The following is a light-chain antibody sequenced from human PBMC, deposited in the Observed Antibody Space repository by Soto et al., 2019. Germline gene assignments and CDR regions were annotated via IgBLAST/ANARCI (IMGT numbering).Light chain of an antibody. CDR2: KTS. Sequence: DIQMTQSPSTLSASVGDRVSITCRASQSLNSWLAWYQQKPGKAPKLLIYKTSTLESGVPSRFSGSGSGTEFTLTISCLQSEDFATYYCQQYYSYPITFGQGTRLEIK. CDR1: QSLNSW. CDR3: QQYYSYPIT. J-gene: IGKJ5*01. V-gene: IGKV1-5*03.